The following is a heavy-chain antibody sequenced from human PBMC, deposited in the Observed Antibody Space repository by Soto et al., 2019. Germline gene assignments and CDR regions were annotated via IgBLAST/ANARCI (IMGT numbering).Heavy chain of an antibody. CDR2: ISCYNGKT. Sequence: QVQVVQSGDEVKETGASVRVSCKTSGYSFTAYGISWVRQAPGQGLEWMGWISCYNGKTKYAQKVQGRVTMTTDTSTGTAFLEVRRLRFDDTAIYYCAGDAPPPELRFLEWHNYDYNGMDVWGQGTTVTVSS. V-gene: IGHV1-18*01. CDR1: GYSFTAYG. J-gene: IGHJ6*02. CDR3: AGDAPPPELRFLEWHNYDYNGMDV. D-gene: IGHD3-3*01.